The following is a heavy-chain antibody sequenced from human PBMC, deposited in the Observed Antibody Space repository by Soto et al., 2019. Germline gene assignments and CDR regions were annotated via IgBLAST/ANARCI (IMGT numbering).Heavy chain of an antibody. CDR1: GYSFTTYG. D-gene: IGHD5-12*01. J-gene: IGHJ4*02. CDR3: ARTSVAQSEDYFDY. Sequence: GASVKVSCKTSGYSFTTYGISWVRQAPGQGLEWMGWTSSNNGKTKYAQKFQGRVTMTTDKSTNTVHMELRSLRSGDTAVYYRARTSVAQSEDYFDYWGQGTLVTVSS. V-gene: IGHV1-18*01. CDR2: TSSNNGKT.